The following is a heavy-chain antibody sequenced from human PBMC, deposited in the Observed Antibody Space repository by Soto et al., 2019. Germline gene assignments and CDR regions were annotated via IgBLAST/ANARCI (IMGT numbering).Heavy chain of an antibody. Sequence: GGSLRLSCAASGFSFNTFDMGWVRQAPGKGLEWVSVILGRDDTTYYADSVKGRFTISRDNAKNSLYLQMNSLRAEDTAVYYCAREGTTVVTRWLKDFDYWGQGTLVTVSS. V-gene: IGHV3-23*01. J-gene: IGHJ4*02. D-gene: IGHD4-17*01. CDR3: AREGTTVVTRWLKDFDY. CDR1: GFSFNTFD. CDR2: ILGRDDTT.